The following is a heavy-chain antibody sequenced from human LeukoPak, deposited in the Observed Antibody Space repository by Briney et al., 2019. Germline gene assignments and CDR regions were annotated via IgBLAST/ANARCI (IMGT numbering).Heavy chain of an antibody. CDR2: VHLDGRT. CDR1: GGSVTSTNW. V-gene: IGHV4-4*02. J-gene: IGHJ4*02. CDR3: AREGGFYRPFDY. Sequence: PSETLSLTCDGSGGSVTSTNWWTWFRQPPGKGLEWIGEVHLDGRTNYNPSLKSRLVMSADLPENHISLKLTSVTAADTAVYYCAREGGFYRPFDYSGQGTPVTVSS. D-gene: IGHD6-25*01.